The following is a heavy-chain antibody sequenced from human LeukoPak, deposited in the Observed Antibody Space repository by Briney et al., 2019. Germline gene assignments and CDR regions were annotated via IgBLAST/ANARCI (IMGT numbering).Heavy chain of an antibody. V-gene: IGHV3-30*18. D-gene: IGHD3-10*01. CDR1: GFTFSSYG. J-gene: IGHJ4*02. Sequence: GGSLRLSCAASGFTFSSYGMHWVRQAPGKGLEWGAVISDDGSNKCYADSVKGRFTISRDNSKNTLYLQMNSLRAEDTAVYYCAKDGGVWFGELLAKSYYFDYWGQGTLVTVSS. CDR3: AKDGGVWFGELLAKSYYFDY. CDR2: ISDDGSNK.